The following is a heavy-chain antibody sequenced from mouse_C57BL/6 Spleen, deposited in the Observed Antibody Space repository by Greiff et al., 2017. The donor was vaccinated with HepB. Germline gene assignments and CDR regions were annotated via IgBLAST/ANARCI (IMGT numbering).Heavy chain of an antibody. Sequence: EVKLMESGGGLVQPGGSMKLSCVASGFTFSNYWMNWVRQSPEKGLEWVAQIRLKSDNYATHYAESVKGRFTISRDDSKSSVYLQMNNLRAEDTGSYYCTVNGRSYDYWGQGTTLTVSS. CDR3: TVNGRSYDY. CDR2: IRLKSDNYAT. V-gene: IGHV6-3*01. J-gene: IGHJ2*01. D-gene: IGHD1-1*01. CDR1: GFTFSNYW.